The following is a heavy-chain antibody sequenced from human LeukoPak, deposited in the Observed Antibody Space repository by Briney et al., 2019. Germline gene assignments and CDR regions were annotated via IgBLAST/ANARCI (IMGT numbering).Heavy chain of an antibody. CDR3: ARDREWGSMIVRDAFDI. Sequence: PSETLSLTCAVSGGSISSSNWWSWVRQPPGKGLEWIGEIYHSGSTNYNPSLKSRVTISIDTSRNQFSLKLSSVTAADTAVYYCARDREWGSMIVRDAFDIWGQGTKVTVSS. V-gene: IGHV4-4*02. J-gene: IGHJ3*02. CDR2: IYHSGST. D-gene: IGHD3-22*01. CDR1: GGSISSSNW.